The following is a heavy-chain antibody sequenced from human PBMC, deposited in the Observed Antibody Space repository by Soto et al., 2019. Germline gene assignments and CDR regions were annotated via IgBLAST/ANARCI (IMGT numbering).Heavy chain of an antibody. J-gene: IGHJ6*02. CDR1: GFTFSSYA. V-gene: IGHV3-23*01. CDR2: ISGSGGST. CDR3: AKGSIAAAGMESASYYGMDV. Sequence: GGSLRLSCAASGFTFSSYAMSWVRQAPGKGLEWVSAISGSGGSTYYADSVKGRFTISRDNSKNTLYLQMNSLRAEDTAVYYCAKGSIAAAGMESASYYGMDVWGQGTTVTVSS. D-gene: IGHD6-13*01.